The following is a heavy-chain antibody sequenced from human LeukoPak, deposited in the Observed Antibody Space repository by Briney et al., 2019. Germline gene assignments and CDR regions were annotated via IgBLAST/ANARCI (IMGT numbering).Heavy chain of an antibody. CDR3: ARRCSGGSCYNY. Sequence: SETLSLTCAVSGGSFRGYYWSWIRQPPGKGLEWIGEINHSGSTNYNPSLKSRVTISVDTSKNQFSLKLSSVTAADTAVYYCARRCSGGSCYNYWGQGTLVTVSS. CDR2: INHSGST. CDR1: GGSFRGYY. V-gene: IGHV4-34*01. D-gene: IGHD2-15*01. J-gene: IGHJ4*02.